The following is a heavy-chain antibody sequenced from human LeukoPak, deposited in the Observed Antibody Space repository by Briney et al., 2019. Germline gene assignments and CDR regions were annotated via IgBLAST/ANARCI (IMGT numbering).Heavy chain of an antibody. V-gene: IGHV3-7*05. J-gene: IGHJ4*02. Sequence: PGGSLRLSCAASGFTFSDYWMSWVRQAPGKGVEWVAHIKQDGSENYSVDSVKGRFTISRDNARNSLYLQMNSLRAEDTAVYYCARVDIVPEYWGQGTLVTVSS. D-gene: IGHD6-6*01. CDR1: GFTFSDYW. CDR3: ARVDIVPEY. CDR2: IKQDGSEN.